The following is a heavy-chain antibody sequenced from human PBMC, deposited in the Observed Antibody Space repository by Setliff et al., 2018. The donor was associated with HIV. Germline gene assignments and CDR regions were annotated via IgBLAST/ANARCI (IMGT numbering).Heavy chain of an antibody. CDR2: ISGSGGST. D-gene: IGHD4-17*01. J-gene: IGHJ6*03. V-gene: IGHV3-23*01. Sequence: GGSLRLSCAASGFTFSSYAMSWVRQAPGKGLEWVSAISGSGGSTYYADSVKGRFTISGDNSKNTLYLQMSSLRAEDTAVYYCVKARVDGDYYYYYYMDVWGKGTTVTVSS. CDR1: GFTFSSYA. CDR3: VKARVDGDYYYYYYMDV.